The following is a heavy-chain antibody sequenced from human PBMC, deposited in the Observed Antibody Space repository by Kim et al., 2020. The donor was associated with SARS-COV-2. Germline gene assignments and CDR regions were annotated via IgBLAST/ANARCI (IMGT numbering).Heavy chain of an antibody. CDR3: ARTGAHEGGGY. Sequence: SETLSLTCTVSSGSVSSFDYYLSWVRQPPGKGLEWIGYVHDSGRTNSNPSLRSRVTMSADTSRRQFFLQLSSVTAADTAVYYCARTGAHEGGGYWGQGTLVTVSS. CDR2: VHDSGRT. CDR1: SGSVSSFDYY. V-gene: IGHV4-61*08. J-gene: IGHJ4*02. D-gene: IGHD2-8*02.